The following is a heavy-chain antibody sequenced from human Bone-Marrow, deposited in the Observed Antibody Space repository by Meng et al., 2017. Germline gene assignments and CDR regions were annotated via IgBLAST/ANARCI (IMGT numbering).Heavy chain of an antibody. D-gene: IGHD3-16*02. CDR2: INHSGST. CDR3: ARGPYDYVWGSYRPLGIGTFDY. V-gene: IGHV4-34*01. J-gene: IGHJ4*02. CDR1: GGSFSGYY. Sequence: VPLTQGGAGRLKPSETLSLTCAVYGGSFSGYYWSWIRQPPGKGLEWIGEINHSGSTNYNPSLKSRVTISVDTSKNQFSLKLSSVTAADTAVYYCARGPYDYVWGSYRPLGIGTFDYWGQGTLVTVSS.